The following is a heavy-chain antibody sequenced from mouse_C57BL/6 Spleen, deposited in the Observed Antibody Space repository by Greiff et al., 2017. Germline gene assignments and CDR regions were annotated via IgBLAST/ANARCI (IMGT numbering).Heavy chain of an antibody. V-gene: IGHV14-4*01. D-gene: IGHD1-1*01. Sequence: EVQLQESGAELVRPGASVKLSCTASGFNIKDDYMHWVKQRPEQGLEWIGWIDPENGDTEYASKFQGKATITADTSSNTAYLQLSSLTSEDTAVYYCTTDYGSSLGAYWGQGTLDTVSA. CDR2: IDPENGDT. J-gene: IGHJ3*01. CDR3: TTDYGSSLGAY. CDR1: GFNIKDDY.